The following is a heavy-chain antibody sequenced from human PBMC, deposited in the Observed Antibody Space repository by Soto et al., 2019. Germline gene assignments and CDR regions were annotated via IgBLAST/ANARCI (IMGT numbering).Heavy chain of an antibody. J-gene: IGHJ4*02. CDR2: INAGNGNT. CDR1: GYTFTSYA. V-gene: IGHV1-3*01. D-gene: IGHD3-10*01. Sequence: ASVKVSCKASGYTFTSYAMHWFRQAPGQRLEWMGWINAGNGNTKYSQKFQGRVTITRDTSASTAYMELSRLRSEDTAVYYCARVWRHYYFEYWGQGTMVTVSS. CDR3: ARVWRHYYFEY.